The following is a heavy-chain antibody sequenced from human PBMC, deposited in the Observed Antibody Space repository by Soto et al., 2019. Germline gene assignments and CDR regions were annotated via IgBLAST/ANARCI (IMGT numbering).Heavy chain of an antibody. CDR1: GGSVTSGSYY. J-gene: IGHJ4*02. V-gene: IGHV4-61*01. Sequence: QVQLQESGPGLVKPSETLSLTCTVSGGSVTSGSYYWSWIRQPPGKGLEWIGYIYYSGSTNYNPSLKSRVPLSVDPSKNQISLKLSSVTAADTAVYYCARDQGIAVAVFDYWGQGTLVTVSS. CDR2: IYYSGST. D-gene: IGHD6-19*01. CDR3: ARDQGIAVAVFDY.